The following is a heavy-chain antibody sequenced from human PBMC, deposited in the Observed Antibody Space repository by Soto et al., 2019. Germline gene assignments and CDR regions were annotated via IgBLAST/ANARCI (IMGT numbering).Heavy chain of an antibody. D-gene: IGHD5-18*01. CDR3: ARGRIQLWLPYFDY. J-gene: IGHJ4*02. CDR2: IYYSGST. V-gene: IGHV4-59*01. Sequence: SETLSLTCTVSGGSISSYYWSWIRQPPGKGLEWIGYIYYSGSTNYNPSLKSRVTISVDTSKNQFSLKLSSVTAADTAVYYCARGRIQLWLPYFDYWGQGTLVTVSS. CDR1: GGSISSYY.